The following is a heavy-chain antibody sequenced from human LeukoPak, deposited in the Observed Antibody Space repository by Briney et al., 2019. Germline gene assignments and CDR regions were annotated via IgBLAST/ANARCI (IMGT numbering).Heavy chain of an antibody. J-gene: IGHJ1*01. D-gene: IGHD3-22*01. V-gene: IGHV3-30-3*01. CDR2: ISYDGSNK. CDR1: GFTFISYA. CDR3: ERSYYYDSSGYYYAEYFQH. Sequence: PGGSLRLSCAASGFTFISYAMHWVRQAPGRERVWVAVISYDGSNKYYSDSAKDRFTISTDNSTNTLSLQMNSLRAEDTAVYYCERSYYYDSSGYYYAEYFQHWGQGTLVTVSS.